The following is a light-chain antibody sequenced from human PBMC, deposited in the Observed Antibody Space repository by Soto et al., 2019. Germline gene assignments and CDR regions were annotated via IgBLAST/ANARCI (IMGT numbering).Light chain of an antibody. CDR2: DAS. Sequence: EIVLTQSPATLSLSPGERATLSCRASQSVRNYLAWYQQKLDQAPRLLIYDASNRATGVPARFSGSGSGTDFTLTITSLEPEDFAVYYCQQRRDWPTFGGGTKVESK. CDR3: QQRRDWPT. J-gene: IGKJ4*01. CDR1: QSVRNY. V-gene: IGKV3-11*01.